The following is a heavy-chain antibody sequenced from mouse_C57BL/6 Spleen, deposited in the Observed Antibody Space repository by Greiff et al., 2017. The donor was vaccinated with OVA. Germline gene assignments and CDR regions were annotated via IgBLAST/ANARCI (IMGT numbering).Heavy chain of an antibody. CDR2: INPSSGYT. CDR3: ARWGWGGAMDY. CDR1: GYTFTSYW. J-gene: IGHJ4*01. Sequence: VQRVESGAELVKPGASVKLSCTASGYTFTSYWMHWVNQRPGQGLEWIGYINPSSGYTKYNHKFKDKATLTADKSSSTAYLQLSSLTYEDSAVYYCARWGWGGAMDYWGQGTSVTGSS. V-gene: IGHV1-7*01. D-gene: IGHD1-1*02.